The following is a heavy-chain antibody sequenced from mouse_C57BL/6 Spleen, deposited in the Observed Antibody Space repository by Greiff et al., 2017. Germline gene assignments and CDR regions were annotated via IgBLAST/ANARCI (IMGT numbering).Heavy chain of an antibody. CDR3: ARRYGSSFGY. CDR2: INPNNGGT. Sequence: EVQLQQSGPELVKPGASVKISCKASGYTFTDFYMNWVKQSHGKSLEWIGDINPNNGGTSYNQKFKGKATLTVDKSSSTAYMELRRLTSEDSAVYYCARRYGSSFGYWGQGTTLPVSS. V-gene: IGHV1-26*01. D-gene: IGHD1-1*01. CDR1: GYTFTDFY. J-gene: IGHJ2*01.